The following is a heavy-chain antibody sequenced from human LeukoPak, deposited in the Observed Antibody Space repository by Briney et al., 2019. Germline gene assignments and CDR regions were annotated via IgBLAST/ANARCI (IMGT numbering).Heavy chain of an antibody. CDR2: ISAYNGNT. CDR3: GRDRVYCSGGSCLNWFDP. D-gene: IGHD2-15*01. J-gene: IGHJ5*02. Sequence: ASVKVSCKASGYTFTSYGISWVRQAPGQGLEWMGWISAYNGNTNYAQKLQGRATMTTDTSTSTAYMELRSLRSDDTAVYYCGRDRVYCSGGSCLNWFDPWGQGTLVTVSS. CDR1: GYTFTSYG. V-gene: IGHV1-18*04.